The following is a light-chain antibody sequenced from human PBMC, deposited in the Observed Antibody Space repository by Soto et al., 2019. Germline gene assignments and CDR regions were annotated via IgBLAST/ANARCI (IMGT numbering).Light chain of an antibody. CDR3: QHSKTYSEA. V-gene: IGKV1-12*01. CDR1: QDINSW. Sequence: EIRMTQSPASLSASVGDRVTITCRASQDINSWLTWYQQKPGKAPKVLIYIASRLQSGVPSRFSGRGSGTEFSLTISNLQPDDFATYYCQHSKTYSEAFGRGTIVDIK. J-gene: IGKJ1*01. CDR2: IAS.